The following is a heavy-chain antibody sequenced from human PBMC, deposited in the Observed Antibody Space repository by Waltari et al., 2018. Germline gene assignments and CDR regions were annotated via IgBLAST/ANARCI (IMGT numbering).Heavy chain of an antibody. D-gene: IGHD2-15*01. J-gene: IGHJ2*01. CDR3: ATSGRFCSGGICDGWYFDL. CDR1: GFAFTNYW. Sequence: EVQLVESGGGLVQPGGSLRLSCEGSGFAFTNYWMTWVRQAPGKGLEWVANIRQDGSEIYYVDSVKGRFTISRDNAKNSLYLQMDSLRVEDTAMYYCATSGRFCSGGICDGWYFDLWGRGTLVAVSS. CDR2: IRQDGSEI. V-gene: IGHV3-7*01.